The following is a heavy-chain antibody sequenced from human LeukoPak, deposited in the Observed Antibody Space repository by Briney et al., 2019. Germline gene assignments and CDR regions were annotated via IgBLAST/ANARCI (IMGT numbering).Heavy chain of an antibody. CDR2: ISAYNGNT. CDR1: GYTFTSYG. V-gene: IGHV1-18*01. Sequence: ASVKVSCKASGYTFTSYGISWVRQAPGQGLEWMGWISAYNGNTNYAQKLQGRVTMTTDTSTSTAYMELRSLRSDDTAAYYCARDDYGDYVPYFDYWGQGTLVTVSS. CDR3: ARDDYGDYVPYFDY. J-gene: IGHJ4*02. D-gene: IGHD4-17*01.